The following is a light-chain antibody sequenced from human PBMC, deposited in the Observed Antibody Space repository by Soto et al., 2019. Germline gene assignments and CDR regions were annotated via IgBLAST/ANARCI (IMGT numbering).Light chain of an antibody. CDR1: QSVSSN. J-gene: IGKJ1*01. CDR3: QQRGHWPRT. V-gene: IGKV3-15*01. Sequence: EMVMTQSPATLSVSPGGRATLSCRASQSVSSNLAWYQQKPGQAPRLLIYGASTRATGIPARFSGSGSGTDFTLTISSLEPEDFAVYYCQQRGHWPRTFGQGTKVDIK. CDR2: GAS.